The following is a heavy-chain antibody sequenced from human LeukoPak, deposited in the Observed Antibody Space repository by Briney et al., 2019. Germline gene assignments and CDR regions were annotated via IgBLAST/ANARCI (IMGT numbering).Heavy chain of an antibody. CDR3: ARDPGTMLRGSRRGYDDYYYYMDV. D-gene: IGHD3-10*01. V-gene: IGHV1-2*02. Sequence: ASVKVSCKASGGTFTHYVISWVRQAPGQGLEWMGWINPNSGGTNYAQKFQGRVTMTRDTSISTAYMELSRLRSDDTAVYYCARDPGTMLRGSRRGYDDYYYYMDVWGKGTTVTISS. CDR2: INPNSGGT. CDR1: GGTFTHYV. J-gene: IGHJ6*03.